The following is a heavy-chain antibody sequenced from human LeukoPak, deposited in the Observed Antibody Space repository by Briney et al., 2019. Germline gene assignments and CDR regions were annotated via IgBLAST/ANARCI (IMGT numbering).Heavy chain of an antibody. Sequence: SSETLSLTCTVSGGSISNYYWSWIRQPPGKGLEWMGYIYYSGSTNYNPSLKSRVAISVDTSKNQFSLRLSSVTAADTAVYYCARRARATAGGDYFDYWGQGTLVTVSS. CDR2: IYYSGST. V-gene: IGHV4-59*01. CDR3: ARRARATAGGDYFDY. D-gene: IGHD6-13*01. CDR1: GGSISNYY. J-gene: IGHJ4*02.